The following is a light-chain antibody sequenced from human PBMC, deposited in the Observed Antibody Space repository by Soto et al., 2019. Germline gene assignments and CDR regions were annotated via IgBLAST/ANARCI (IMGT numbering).Light chain of an antibody. CDR3: QQYGSSPFYT. CDR2: GAS. Sequence: EIVLTQSPGTLSLSPGERATLSCMASQSVSSSYLAWYQQKPGQAPRLLIYGASSRATGIPDRFSGSGSGTDFTLTISRLEPEDFAVYYCQQYGSSPFYTFGQGTKLEIK. J-gene: IGKJ2*01. V-gene: IGKV3-20*01. CDR1: QSVSSSY.